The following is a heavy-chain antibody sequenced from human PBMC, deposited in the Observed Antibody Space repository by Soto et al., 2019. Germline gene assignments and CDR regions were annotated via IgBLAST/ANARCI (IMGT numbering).Heavy chain of an antibody. Sequence: QVQLQESGPGLVKPSQTLSLTCTVSGGSISSGGYYWSWIRQHPGKGLEWIGYMDDSGSISYNPSIKSRVTISVDTSKTQFSLKLSSVTAADTAVYYCARVQPYRMRGFDYWGQGPLVTVSS. CDR2: MDDSGSI. D-gene: IGHD2-2*01. V-gene: IGHV4-31*03. J-gene: IGHJ4*02. CDR1: GGSISSGGYY. CDR3: ARVQPYRMRGFDY.